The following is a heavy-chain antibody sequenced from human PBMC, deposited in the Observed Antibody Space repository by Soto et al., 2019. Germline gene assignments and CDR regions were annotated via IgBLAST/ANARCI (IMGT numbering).Heavy chain of an antibody. D-gene: IGHD5-12*01. CDR1: GYTFTTSG. CDR2: ISVDNGNI. Sequence: ASVKVSCKASGYTFTTSGTSWVRQAPGQGLEWMGWISVDNGNINYAQKFQGRVTMTRDTSTNTAYMELRSLRSDDTAVYYCARHGSSTDFDYWGQGALVTVSS. CDR3: ARHGSSTDFDY. J-gene: IGHJ4*02. V-gene: IGHV1-18*01.